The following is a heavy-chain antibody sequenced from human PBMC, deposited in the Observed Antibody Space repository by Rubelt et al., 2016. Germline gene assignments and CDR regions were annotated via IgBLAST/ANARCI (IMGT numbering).Heavy chain of an antibody. CDR2: VSYDGSNK. CDR1: SSYA. Sequence: SSYAMHWVRQAPGKGLDWVAVVSYDGSNKFYADSVKGRFTISRDNAKNSLYLQTNSLRAEDTAVYYCARMMSMTTVTTSYYYGMDVWGQGTTVTVSS. D-gene: IGHD4-17*01. V-gene: IGHV3-30*04. J-gene: IGHJ6*02. CDR3: ARMMSMTTVTTSYYYGMDV.